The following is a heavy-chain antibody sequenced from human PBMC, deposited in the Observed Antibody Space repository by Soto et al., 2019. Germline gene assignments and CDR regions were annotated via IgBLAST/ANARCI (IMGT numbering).Heavy chain of an antibody. V-gene: IGHV3-21*01. CDR2: ISSSSSYI. D-gene: IGHD6-19*01. CDR3: VSDHSGQWLFLDEGWWFDS. J-gene: IGHJ5*01. CDR1: GFTFSSYS. Sequence: GGSLRLSCAASGFTFSSYSMNWVRQAPGKGLEWVSSISSSSSYIYYADSVKGRFTISRDNAKNSLYLQMNSLRAEDTAVYYCVSDHSGQWLFLDEGWWFDSWGQGTLVTVSS.